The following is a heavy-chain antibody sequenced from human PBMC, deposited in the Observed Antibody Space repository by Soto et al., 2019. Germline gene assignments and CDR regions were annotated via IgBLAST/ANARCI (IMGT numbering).Heavy chain of an antibody. V-gene: IGHV5-10-1*01. CDR1: GYSFTIYW. CDR3: ARQGNDFWSGYPEDYYYYGMDG. CDR2: IDPSDSYT. J-gene: IGHJ6*02. Sequence: EALQNFFHGSGYSFTIYWSRWLRQMPGKGLEWMGRIDPSDSYTNYSPSFQGHVTISADKSISTAYLQWSSLKASDTAMYYCARQGNDFWSGYPEDYYYYGMDGWGQGTTVTFSS. D-gene: IGHD3-3*01.